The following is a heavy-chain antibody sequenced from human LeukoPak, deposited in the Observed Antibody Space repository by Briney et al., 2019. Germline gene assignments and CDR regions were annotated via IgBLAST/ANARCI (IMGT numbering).Heavy chain of an antibody. D-gene: IGHD6-19*01. Sequence: GGSLRLSCAASGFTFSSYWMHWVRQAPGKGLVWVSRINSDGGSTSYADSVKGRFTISRDNAKNTLYLQMNSLRAEDTAVYYCARIGESSGWDQQDYWGQGTLVTVSS. CDR2: INSDGGST. V-gene: IGHV3-74*01. CDR3: ARIGESSGWDQQDY. J-gene: IGHJ4*02. CDR1: GFTFSSYW.